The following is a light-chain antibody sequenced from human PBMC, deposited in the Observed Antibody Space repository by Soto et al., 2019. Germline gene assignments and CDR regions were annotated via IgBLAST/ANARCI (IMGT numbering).Light chain of an antibody. CDR1: QGIDTS. CDR2: APS. Sequence: ILLTQSPSSLSASVGDRVTITCRASQGIDTSLAWYQQKPGKAPKLRIYAPSNFQSGVPSRFSGSGFGTHFTLTISSLQPEDFATYYCQQLHGYPITFGQGTRLEIK. V-gene: IGKV1-9*01. J-gene: IGKJ5*01. CDR3: QQLHGYPIT.